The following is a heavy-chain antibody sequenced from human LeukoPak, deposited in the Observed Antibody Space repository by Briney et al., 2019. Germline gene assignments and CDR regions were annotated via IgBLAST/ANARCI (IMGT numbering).Heavy chain of an antibody. CDR1: GGSISSSSYY. CDR2: ISGSGGST. J-gene: IGHJ4*02. CDR3: AKSPYYYGSGSYPSPLDY. V-gene: IGHV3-23*01. D-gene: IGHD3-10*01. Sequence: ETLSLTCTVSGGSISSSSYYWGWIRQPPGKGLEWVSAISGSGGSTYYADSVKGRFTISRDISKNTLYLQMNSLRAEDTAVYYCAKSPYYYGSGSYPSPLDYWGQGTLVTVSS.